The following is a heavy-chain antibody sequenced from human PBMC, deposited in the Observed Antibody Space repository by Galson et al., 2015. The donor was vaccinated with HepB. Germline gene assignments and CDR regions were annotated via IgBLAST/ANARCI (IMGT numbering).Heavy chain of an antibody. CDR3: ARDGAVPAALYYYYYYMDV. CDR2: MNPNSGNT. D-gene: IGHD2-2*01. V-gene: IGHV1-8*01. Sequence: SVKVSCKASGYTFTSYDINWVRQATGQGLEWMGWMNPNSGNTGYAQKFQGRVTMTRNTSISTAYMELSSLRSEDTAVYYCARDGAVPAALYYYYYYMDVWGKGTTVTVSS. CDR1: GYTFTSYD. J-gene: IGHJ6*03.